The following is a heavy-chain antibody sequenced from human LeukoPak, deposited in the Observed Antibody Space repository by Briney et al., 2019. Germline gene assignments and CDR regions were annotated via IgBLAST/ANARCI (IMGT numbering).Heavy chain of an antibody. D-gene: IGHD3-10*01. CDR2: IYYSGST. J-gene: IGHJ4*02. V-gene: IGHV4-59*01. CDR3: ARSRYGSAPRN. CDR1: GGSISSYY. Sequence: SETLSLTCTVSGGSISSYYWSWIRQPPGKGLEWIGYIYYSGSTNYNPSLKSRVIISVDTSKNQFSLKLSSVTAADTAVYYCARSRYGSAPRNWGQGTLVTVSS.